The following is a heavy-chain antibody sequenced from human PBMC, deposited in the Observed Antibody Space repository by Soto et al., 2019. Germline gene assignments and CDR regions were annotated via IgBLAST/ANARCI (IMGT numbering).Heavy chain of an antibody. V-gene: IGHV4-31*03. D-gene: IGHD3-9*01. Sequence: TLSLTCTVSGGSISSGGYYWSWIRQHPGKGLEWIGYIYYSGSTYYNPSLKSRVTISVDTSKNQFSLKLSSVTAADTAVYYCARLLTYYDILTGYLKPDQFDYWGQGILVTFSS. CDR2: IYYSGST. CDR1: GGSISSGGYY. CDR3: ARLLTYYDILTGYLKPDQFDY. J-gene: IGHJ4*02.